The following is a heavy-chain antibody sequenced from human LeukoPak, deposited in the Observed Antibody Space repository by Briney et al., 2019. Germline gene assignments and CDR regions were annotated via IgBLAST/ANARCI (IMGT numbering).Heavy chain of an antibody. D-gene: IGHD3-16*01. Sequence: PSETLSLTCTVSGDSISSCYWNWIRQPPGKGLEWIGYVYHSGTTNYNPSLKRRVTISADTSKNQFSLKVKSVTAADTAVYYCARHGGTLGYFDNWAQGTLVTVSS. CDR1: GDSISSCY. J-gene: IGHJ4*02. CDR3: ARHGGTLGYFDN. V-gene: IGHV4-59*08. CDR2: VYHSGTT.